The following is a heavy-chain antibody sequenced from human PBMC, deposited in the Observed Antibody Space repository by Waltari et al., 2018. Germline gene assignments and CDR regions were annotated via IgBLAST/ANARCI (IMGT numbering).Heavy chain of an antibody. D-gene: IGHD6-19*01. V-gene: IGHV3-23*01. Sequence: EVQLLESGGGLVQPGGSLRLSCAASGLSFSGYAMGGVRQAPGKGLEWLSAISGSGETTSYADSVRGRFTISRDNSKDTVFLQINSLRAEDTALYYCAKDPPQGTSGWYYWGQGTLVTVSS. CDR1: GLSFSGYA. J-gene: IGHJ4*02. CDR2: ISGSGETT. CDR3: AKDPPQGTSGWYY.